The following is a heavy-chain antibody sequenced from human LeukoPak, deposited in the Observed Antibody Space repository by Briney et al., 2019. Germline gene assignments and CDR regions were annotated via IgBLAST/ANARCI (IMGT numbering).Heavy chain of an antibody. V-gene: IGHV4-38-2*02. Sequence: TSETLSLTCTVSGYSISSGYYWGWTRQPPGKGLEWIGSIYHIGSTLYNPSLKSCLTISVDTSKNQFSLKLSSGTAADTAVYCCARRIYWFDPGGQGTLVTVSS. CDR3: ARRIYWFDP. J-gene: IGHJ5*02. CDR1: GYSISSGYY. CDR2: IYHIGST.